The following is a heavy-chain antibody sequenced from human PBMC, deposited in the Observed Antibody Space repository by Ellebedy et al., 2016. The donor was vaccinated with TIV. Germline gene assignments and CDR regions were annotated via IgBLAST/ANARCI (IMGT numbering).Heavy chain of an antibody. D-gene: IGHD3-10*01. V-gene: IGHV4-59*01. CDR1: GGSISSYY. J-gene: IGHJ4*02. Sequence: SETLSLTCTVSGGSISSYYWSWIRQPPGKGLEWIGYIYYSGSTNYNPSLKSRVTISVDTSKNQFSLKLSPVTAADTAVYYCARGRRGLWFGELLRFLDYWGQGTLVTVSS. CDR3: ARGRRGLWFGELLRFLDY. CDR2: IYYSGST.